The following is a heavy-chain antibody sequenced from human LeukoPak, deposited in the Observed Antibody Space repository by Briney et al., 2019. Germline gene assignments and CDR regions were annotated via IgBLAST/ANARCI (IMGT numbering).Heavy chain of an antibody. CDR3: ARCPQLIAVAANDAFDI. V-gene: IGHV3-30*02. CDR2: IRYDGSNK. CDR1: GFTFSSYG. D-gene: IGHD6-13*01. J-gene: IGHJ3*02. Sequence: PGGSLRLSCAASGFTFSSYGMHWVRQAPGKGLEWVAFIRYDGSNKYYADSVKGRFTISRDNAKNSLYLQMNSLRAEDTALYYCARCPQLIAVAANDAFDIWGQGTMVTVSS.